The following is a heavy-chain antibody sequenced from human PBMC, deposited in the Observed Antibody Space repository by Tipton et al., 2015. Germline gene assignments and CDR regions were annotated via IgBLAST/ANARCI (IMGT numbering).Heavy chain of an antibody. CDR2: ISASGVDT. CDR3: ATGSTAGGT. Sequence: SLRLSCAASEFTFSIHAMNWVRQAPGRGLEWVSIISASGVDTDYADSVKGRFTISRDNTQNSLYLQMHSLRAEDTAVYYCATGSTAGGTWGQGTLVTVSS. V-gene: IGHV3-21*01. D-gene: IGHD3-10*01. J-gene: IGHJ5*02. CDR1: EFTFSIHA.